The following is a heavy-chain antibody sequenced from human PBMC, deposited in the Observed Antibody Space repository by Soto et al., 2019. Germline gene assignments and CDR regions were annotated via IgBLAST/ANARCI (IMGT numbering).Heavy chain of an antibody. D-gene: IGHD3-3*01. CDR1: GYTFTSYG. Sequence: QVQLVQSGAEVKKPGASVKVSCKASGYTFTSYGISWVRQAPGQGLEWMGWISAYNGNTNYAQKRQGRVTMTTDTSTSTAYMELRSLRSDDTALYYCARSGSATSGKLYYYYYMDVWGKGTTVTVSS. CDR3: ARSGSATSGKLYYYYYMDV. CDR2: ISAYNGNT. V-gene: IGHV1-18*01. J-gene: IGHJ6*03.